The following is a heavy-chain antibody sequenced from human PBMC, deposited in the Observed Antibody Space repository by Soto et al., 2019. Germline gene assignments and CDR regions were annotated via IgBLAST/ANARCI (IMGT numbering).Heavy chain of an antibody. CDR2: IVPIFGTR. V-gene: IGHV1-69*01. J-gene: IGHJ6*02. CDR1: GGTFSRYS. Sequence: QVQLVQSGAEVKKPGSSVKVSCNISGGTFSRYSISWVRQAPGQGLEWMGGIVPIFGTRNYAQKFQDRVTITTDESATTAHMELSNLRPEDTAVFYCARPYEGGYSSNHHYYYALDIWGQGTAVTVSS. D-gene: IGHD3-22*01. CDR3: ARPYEGGYSSNHHYYYALDI.